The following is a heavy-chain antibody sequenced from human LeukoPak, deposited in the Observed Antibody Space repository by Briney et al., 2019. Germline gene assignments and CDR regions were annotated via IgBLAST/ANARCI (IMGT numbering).Heavy chain of an antibody. CDR2: ICANDGNT. J-gene: IGHJ4*02. Sequence: AGGSLRLSCAASGLTFRNYAMSWVRQAPGKGLEWVSVICANDGNTYYADAVKGRFTISRDNSKDTLYLPMDSLRAEDTAVYYCANEIRPNDYWGQGTQVTVSS. CDR1: GLTFRNYA. CDR3: ANEIRPNDY. V-gene: IGHV3-23*01. D-gene: IGHD4-17*01.